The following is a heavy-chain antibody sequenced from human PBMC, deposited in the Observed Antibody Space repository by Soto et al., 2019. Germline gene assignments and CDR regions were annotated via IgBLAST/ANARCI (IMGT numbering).Heavy chain of an antibody. CDR2: IYYSGST. CDR3: GREGYDYVWGSYLGVDY. Sequence: SETLSLTCTVSGGSISSGGYYWSWIRQHPGKGLEWIGYIYYSGSTYYNPSLKSRVTISVDTSKNQFSLKLSSVTAVDTAVYYCGREGYDYVWGSYLGVDYWGQGTLVTVSS. V-gene: IGHV4-31*03. D-gene: IGHD3-16*02. J-gene: IGHJ4*02. CDR1: GGSISSGGYY.